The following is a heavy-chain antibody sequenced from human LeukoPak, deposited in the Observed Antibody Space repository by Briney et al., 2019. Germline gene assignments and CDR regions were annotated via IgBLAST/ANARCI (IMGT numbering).Heavy chain of an antibody. V-gene: IGHV3-11*06. CDR3: ARDTPGIAATVAFDI. D-gene: IGHD6-13*01. CDR1: GFTFSDYY. Sequence: GGSLRLSCAASGFTFSDYYMSWIRQAPGKGLEWVSSISSSSSYIYYADSVKGRFTISRDNAKNSLYLQMNSLRAEDTAVYYCARDTPGIAATVAFDIWGQGTMVTVSS. J-gene: IGHJ3*02. CDR2: ISSSSSYI.